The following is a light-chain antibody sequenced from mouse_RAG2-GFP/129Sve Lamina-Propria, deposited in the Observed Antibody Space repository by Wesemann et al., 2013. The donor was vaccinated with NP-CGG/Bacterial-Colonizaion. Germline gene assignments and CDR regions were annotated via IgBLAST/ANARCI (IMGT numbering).Light chain of an antibody. CDR2: SAS. J-gene: IGKJ2*01. CDR1: QNVGTN. Sequence: DIVMTQSQKFMSTSVGDRVSVTCKASQNVGTNVAWYQQKPGQSPKLLIYSASNRYTGVPDRFTGSGSGTDFTLTISNVQSEDLADYFCQQYSSYPTFGGGTKLEIK. V-gene: IGKV6-13*01. CDR3: QQYSSYPT.